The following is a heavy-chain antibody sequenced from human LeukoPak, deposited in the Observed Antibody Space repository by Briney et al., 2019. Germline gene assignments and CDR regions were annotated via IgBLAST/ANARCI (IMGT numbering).Heavy chain of an antibody. V-gene: IGHV3-7*01. CDR3: ARDGSYQGRGFDY. Sequence: GGSLRLSCAASGFTFSSYSMNWVRQAPGKGLEWVANIKQDGSEKHYVDSLKGRFTISRDNAKNSLYLQMNSLRAEDTAVYYCARDGSYQGRGFDYWGLGTLVTVSS. CDR2: IKQDGSEK. CDR1: GFTFSSYS. J-gene: IGHJ4*02. D-gene: IGHD1-26*01.